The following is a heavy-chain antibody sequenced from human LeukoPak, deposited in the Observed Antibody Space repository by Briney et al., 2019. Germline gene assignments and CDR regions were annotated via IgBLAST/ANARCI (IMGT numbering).Heavy chain of an antibody. J-gene: IGHJ6*03. Sequence: SETLSLTCTVSGYSISSGYYWGWIRQPPGKGLEWIGSIYHSGSTYYNPSLKSRVTISVDTSKDQFSLKLSSVTAADTAVYYCARDGTGGSPVLRTYYYMDVWGKGTTVTVSS. CDR2: IYHSGST. D-gene: IGHD2-15*01. CDR3: ARDGTGGSPVLRTYYYMDV. V-gene: IGHV4-38-2*02. CDR1: GYSISSGYY.